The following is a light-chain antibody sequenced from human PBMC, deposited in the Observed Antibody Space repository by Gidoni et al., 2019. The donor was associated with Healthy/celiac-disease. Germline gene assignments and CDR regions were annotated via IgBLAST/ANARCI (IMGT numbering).Light chain of an antibody. V-gene: IGKV1-33*01. CDR1: QDISNY. J-gene: IGKJ2*03. Sequence: DLQITQSPSSLSASVGDRVTITCQASQDISNYLNWYQQKPGKAPKLLIYDASNLEKGVPSRFSGSGSGTDFTFTISSLQPEDIATYYCQQYDNLPPRSFGQGTRLEIK. CDR2: DAS. CDR3: QQYDNLPPRS.